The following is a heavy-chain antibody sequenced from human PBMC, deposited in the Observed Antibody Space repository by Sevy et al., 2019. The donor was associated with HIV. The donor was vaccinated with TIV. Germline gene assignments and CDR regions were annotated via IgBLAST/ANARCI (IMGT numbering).Heavy chain of an antibody. CDR1: GYSFTGHY. D-gene: IGHD5-12*01. CDR3: ATYSDYGGAFDP. V-gene: IGHV1-2*02. CDR2: INPNSGGT. J-gene: IGHJ5*02. Sequence: ASVKVSCKASGYSFTGHYIHWFRQAPGQRLEWMGWINPNSGGTKFAQKFQGRVTMTRDTSISTAYMELSRLKSDDTAVFYCATYSDYGGAFDPWGQGTLVTVSS.